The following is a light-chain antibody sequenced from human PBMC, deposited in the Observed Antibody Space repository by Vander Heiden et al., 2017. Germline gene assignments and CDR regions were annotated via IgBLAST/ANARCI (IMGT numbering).Light chain of an antibody. CDR3: MQALQTPCT. V-gene: IGKV2-28*01. J-gene: IGKJ2*02. Sequence: DIMMTQSPLSLPVTPGEPASISCRASQSLLHSNGYNYLDWYLQKPGQSPQLLIYLGSNRASGVPDRFSGSGSGTDFTLKISRVEAEDVGVYYCMQALQTPCTFGQGTKLVIK. CDR1: QSLLHSNGYNY. CDR2: LGS.